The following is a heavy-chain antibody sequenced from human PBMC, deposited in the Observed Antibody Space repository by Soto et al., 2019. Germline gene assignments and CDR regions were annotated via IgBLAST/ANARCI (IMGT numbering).Heavy chain of an antibody. CDR3: ARDSITIFGVVRNCFDY. D-gene: IGHD3-3*01. J-gene: IGHJ4*02. Sequence: GASVKLSCKASGYTFTSYAMHWGRQAPGQRLEWMGWINAGNGNTKYSQKFQGRVTITRDTSASTAYMELSSLRSEDTAVYYCARDSITIFGVVRNCFDYWGQGPLVTVSS. CDR2: INAGNGNT. V-gene: IGHV1-3*01. CDR1: GYTFTSYA.